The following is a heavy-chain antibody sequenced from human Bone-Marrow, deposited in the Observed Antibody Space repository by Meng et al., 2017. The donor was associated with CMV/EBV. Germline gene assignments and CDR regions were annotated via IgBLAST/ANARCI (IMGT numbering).Heavy chain of an antibody. CDR1: GFTFTRHD. J-gene: IGHJ4*02. V-gene: IGHV3-30*02. CDR2: IRYGGSNK. CDR3: AKDQSTSYAYFDD. Sequence: GESLKISCAVSGFTFTRHDMHWVRQAPGKGLEWVSFIRYGGSNKYYADSVKGLFTISRDNSKNTLYLQMNSLRAEDTALYYGAKDQSTSYAYFDDWGQGALVTVSS. D-gene: IGHD3-16*01.